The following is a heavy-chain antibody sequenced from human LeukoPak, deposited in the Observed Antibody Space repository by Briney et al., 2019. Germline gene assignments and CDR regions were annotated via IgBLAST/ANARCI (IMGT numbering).Heavy chain of an antibody. V-gene: IGHV1-24*01. Sequence: GASVEVSCKISGYSFSDLSIHWVREAPGEGLEWMGGFDSENNKMVYSQKFQGRVTMTEDTSADTAYMELTSLRSEDTAVCFCATDRVYRSSGRSWGFFDYWGQGTLVIVSS. CDR2: FDSENNKM. J-gene: IGHJ4*02. D-gene: IGHD6-19*01. CDR3: ATDRVYRSSGRSWGFFDY. CDR1: GYSFSDLS.